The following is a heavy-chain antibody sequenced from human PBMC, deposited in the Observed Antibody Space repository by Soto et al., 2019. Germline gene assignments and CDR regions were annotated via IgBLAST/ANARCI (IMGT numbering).Heavy chain of an antibody. Sequence: QVQLVESGAEVKKPGASVKVSCKASGYTFTDYFIHWVRQAPGQGFEWMGWINPKSRGTTYAQKFQGRVTMTRDTSNTTADMELRGLRSDDTAIYYCARVTLRAGNWLAPWGQGTLVTVSS. CDR1: GYTFTDYF. J-gene: IGHJ5*02. CDR3: ARVTLRAGNWLAP. CDR2: INPKSRGT. V-gene: IGHV1-2*02.